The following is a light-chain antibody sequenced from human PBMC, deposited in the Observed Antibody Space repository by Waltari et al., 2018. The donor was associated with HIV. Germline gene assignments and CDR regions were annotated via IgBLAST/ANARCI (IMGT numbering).Light chain of an antibody. Sequence: HSVLPQPPSVSAAPGQTVTISCSGRSPNTGSNFVSWYQKSPGTAPQLLIYENNKRPSGIPDRFSGSKSDTSATLGITGLQTGDEADYYCGTWDTTLTDVIFGGGTRLTVL. CDR2: ENN. J-gene: IGLJ2*01. CDR3: GTWDTTLTDVI. CDR1: SPNTGSNF. V-gene: IGLV1-51*02.